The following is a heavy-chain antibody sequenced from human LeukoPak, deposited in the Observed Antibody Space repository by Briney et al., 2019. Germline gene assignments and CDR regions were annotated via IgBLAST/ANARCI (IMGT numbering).Heavy chain of an antibody. J-gene: IGHJ4*02. CDR3: VKDLGGTYSFDY. V-gene: IGHV3-64D*06. Sequence: GGSLRLSCSASGFTFSSPTMHWVRQAPGKGLEYVSTIGRSGGSTYYADSVKGRFTISRDNSKNTLYLQMSSLRADDTAVYYCVKDLGGTYSFDYWGQGTPVTVSS. CDR1: GFTFSSPT. CDR2: IGRSGGST. D-gene: IGHD1-26*01.